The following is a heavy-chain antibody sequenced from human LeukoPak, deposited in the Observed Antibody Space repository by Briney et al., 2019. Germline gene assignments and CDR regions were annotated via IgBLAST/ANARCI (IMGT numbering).Heavy chain of an antibody. CDR3: ARKGDGYNLGSWFDP. Sequence: PSETLSLTCTVSGGSISSRPYSWGWIRQPPGKGLEWLGSFYYSGSTYYKPSLKSRLTISVDTSKNQFSLKLRSVTAADTAVYYCARKGDGYNLGSWFDPWGQGTLVTVSS. J-gene: IGHJ5*02. CDR2: FYYSGST. V-gene: IGHV4-39*01. CDR1: GGSISSRPYS. D-gene: IGHD5-24*01.